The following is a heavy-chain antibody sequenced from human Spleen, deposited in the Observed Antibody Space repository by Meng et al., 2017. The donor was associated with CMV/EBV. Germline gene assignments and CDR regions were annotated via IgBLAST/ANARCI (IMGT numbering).Heavy chain of an antibody. D-gene: IGHD6-13*01. CDR3: AKPKQQLVLGDYYYGMDV. CDR2: IKQDGSEK. Sequence: GGSLRLSCAASGFTFSSYWMSWVRQAPGKGLEWVANIKQDGSEKYYVDSVKGRFTISRDNSKNTLYLQMNSLRAEDTAVYYCAKPKQQLVLGDYYYGMDVWGQGTTVTVSS. J-gene: IGHJ6*02. V-gene: IGHV3-7*03. CDR1: GFTFSSYW.